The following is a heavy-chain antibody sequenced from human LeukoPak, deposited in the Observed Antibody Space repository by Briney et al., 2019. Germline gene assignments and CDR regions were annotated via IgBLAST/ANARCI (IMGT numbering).Heavy chain of an antibody. CDR2: IAGSSGYI. Sequence: GGSLRLSCAASGFTFSSYTMKWVRLAPGKGLEWVSSIAGSSGYISYADSVKGRFTISRDNAKKSLYLQMTSLTAEDTAVYYCARDRGAYCGGDCYLGFDYWGRGTLVTVSS. CDR3: ARDRGAYCGGDCYLGFDY. V-gene: IGHV3-21*01. D-gene: IGHD2-21*02. J-gene: IGHJ4*01. CDR1: GFTFSSYT.